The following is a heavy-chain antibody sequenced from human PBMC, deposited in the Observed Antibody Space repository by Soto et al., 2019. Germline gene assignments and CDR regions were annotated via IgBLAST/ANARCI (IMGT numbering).Heavy chain of an antibody. V-gene: IGHV4-59*01. CDR3: ARYGWDGTADS. CDR2: IYYSGST. Sequence: SETLSLTCTVSGGSISSYYWSWIRQPPGKGLEWIGYIYYSGSTNYNPSIKSRVTISVDTSKNQFSLKLSSVTAADTAVYYCARYGWDGTADSWGQGTLVNVSS. D-gene: IGHD1-26*01. J-gene: IGHJ4*02. CDR1: GGSISSYY.